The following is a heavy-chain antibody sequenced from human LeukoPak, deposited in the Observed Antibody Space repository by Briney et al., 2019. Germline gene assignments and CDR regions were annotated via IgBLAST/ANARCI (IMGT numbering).Heavy chain of an antibody. D-gene: IGHD5-12*01. Sequence: GESLTISCKGSGYSFTSYWIGWVRQMPGKGLEWMGIIYPGDSDTRYSPSFQGQVTISADKSISTAYLQWSSLKASDTAMYYCARQSQVATITGDFDYWGQGTLVTVSS. CDR3: ARQSQVATITGDFDY. J-gene: IGHJ4*02. CDR1: GYSFTSYW. V-gene: IGHV5-51*01. CDR2: IYPGDSDT.